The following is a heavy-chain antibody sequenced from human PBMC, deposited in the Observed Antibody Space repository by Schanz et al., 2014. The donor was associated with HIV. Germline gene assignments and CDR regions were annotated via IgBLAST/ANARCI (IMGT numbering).Heavy chain of an antibody. CDR3: ARGSGPYYYYYGMDV. J-gene: IGHJ6*02. V-gene: IGHV3-33*08. CDR1: GFTFSTYA. D-gene: IGHD3-10*01. Sequence: VKLSESGGGLVQPGGSLRLSCVASGFTFSTYAMSWVRQAPGKGLEWVAVIWYDGSNKYYADSVKGRFTISRDNSKNTLYLQMNSLRADDTAVYYCARGSGPYYYYYGMDVWGQGTTVTVSS. CDR2: IWYDGSNK.